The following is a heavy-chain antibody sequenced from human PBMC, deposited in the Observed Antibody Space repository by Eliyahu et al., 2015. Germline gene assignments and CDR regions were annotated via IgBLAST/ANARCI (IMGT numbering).Heavy chain of an antibody. D-gene: IGHD2-21*02. J-gene: IGHJ4*02. CDR1: GFPXSXYX. CDR2: ISSSGSTI. Sequence: EVQLVESGGGLVQPGGSLRLSCAASGFPXSXYXMNXVXQXPGKGLEXVSYISSSGSTIYYADSVKGRFTISRDNAKNSLYLQMNSLRAEDTAVYYCASSEPLAYCGGDCYSKFNDYWGQGTLVTVSS. V-gene: IGHV3-48*03. CDR3: ASSEPLAYCGGDCYSKFNDY.